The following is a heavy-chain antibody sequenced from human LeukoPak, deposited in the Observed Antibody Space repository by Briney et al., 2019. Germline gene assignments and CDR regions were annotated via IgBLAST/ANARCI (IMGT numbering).Heavy chain of an antibody. J-gene: IGHJ3*02. D-gene: IGHD2-15*01. Sequence: PGGSLRLSCAASGFTFSSYEMNWVRQAPVKGLEWVSYISSSGSTIYYADSVKGRFTISRDNAKNSLYLQMNSLRAEDTAVYYCARGWAARVAFDIWGQGTMVTVSS. V-gene: IGHV3-48*03. CDR1: GFTFSSYE. CDR2: ISSSGSTI. CDR3: ARGWAARVAFDI.